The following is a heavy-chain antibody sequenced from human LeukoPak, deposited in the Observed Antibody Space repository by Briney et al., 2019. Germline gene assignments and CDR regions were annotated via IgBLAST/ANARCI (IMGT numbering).Heavy chain of an antibody. CDR1: GYTFPRYD. CDR3: ARGRRVSRGFDY. D-gene: IGHD6-13*01. Sequence: ASVKVSCKASGYTFPRYDIHWVRQATGQGLEWMGWMNPNCCNPGYAQKFRGRVTMTRNTYISTAYVELSSLRSDDTAVYYCARGRRVSRGFDYWGQGTLVSVSS. J-gene: IGHJ4*02. V-gene: IGHV1-8*01. CDR2: MNPNCCNP.